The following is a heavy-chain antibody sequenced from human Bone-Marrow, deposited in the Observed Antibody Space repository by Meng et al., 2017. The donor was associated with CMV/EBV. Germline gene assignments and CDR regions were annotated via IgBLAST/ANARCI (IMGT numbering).Heavy chain of an antibody. CDR3: ARVSVAAAQTFDI. Sequence: GGSLRLSCAASGFTFNNYWMHWIRQAPGKGLVWVSRINIDGSNTNYADSAKGRFTISRDNAKNTLYLQMNSLRAEDTAVYYCARVSVAAAQTFDIWGQGTMVTVSS. CDR1: GFTFNNYW. CDR2: INIDGSNT. V-gene: IGHV3-74*01. D-gene: IGHD6-13*01. J-gene: IGHJ3*02.